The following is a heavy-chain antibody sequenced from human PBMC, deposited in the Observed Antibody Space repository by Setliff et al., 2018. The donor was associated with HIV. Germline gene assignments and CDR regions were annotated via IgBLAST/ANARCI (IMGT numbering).Heavy chain of an antibody. Sequence: SETLSLTCTVSGGSISSGTSYWSWIRQPAGKGLEWIGRIYTSGSTNYNPSLKSRVSISVDTSKNRFSLKLSPVTAADTAVYYCARETYDVWGPGALVTVSS. CDR1: GGSISSGTSY. V-gene: IGHV4-61*02. J-gene: IGHJ3*01. CDR3: ARETYDV. CDR2: IYTSGST.